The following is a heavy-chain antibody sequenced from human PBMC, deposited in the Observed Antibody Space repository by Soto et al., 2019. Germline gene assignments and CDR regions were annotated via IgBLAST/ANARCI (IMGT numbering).Heavy chain of an antibody. CDR3: ARGSDCSSTSCPPPVDY. CDR2: ISSSGSTI. J-gene: IGHJ4*02. V-gene: IGHV3-48*03. D-gene: IGHD2-2*01. Sequence: GGSLRLSCAASGFTFSSYEMNWVRQAPGKGLEWVSYISSSGSTIYYADSVKGRFTISRDNAKNSLYLQMNSLRAEDTAVYYCARGSDCSSTSCPPPVDYWGQGTLVTVSS. CDR1: GFTFSSYE.